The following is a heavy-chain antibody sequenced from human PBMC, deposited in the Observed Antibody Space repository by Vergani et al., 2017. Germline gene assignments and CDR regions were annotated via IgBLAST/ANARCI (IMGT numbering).Heavy chain of an antibody. CDR2: IYYSGST. Sequence: QVQLQESGPGLVKPSETLSLTCTVSGGSISSYYWSWIRKPPGKGLEWIGYIYYSGSTYYNPSLKSRVTISVDTSKNQFSLKLSSVTAADTAVYYCARDVAVAGTSDAFDIWGQGTMVTVSS. J-gene: IGHJ3*02. V-gene: IGHV4-59*12. D-gene: IGHD6-19*01. CDR1: GGSISSYY. CDR3: ARDVAVAGTSDAFDI.